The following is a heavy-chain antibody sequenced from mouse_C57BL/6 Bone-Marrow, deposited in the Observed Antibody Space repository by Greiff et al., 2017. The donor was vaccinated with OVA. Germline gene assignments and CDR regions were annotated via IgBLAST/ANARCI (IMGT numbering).Heavy chain of an antibody. CDR3: TRDDYDYYAMDD. V-gene: IGHV1-15*01. CDR1: GYTFTDYE. Sequence: QVQLQQSGAELVRPGASVTMSCKASGYTFTDYEMHWVKQTPVHGLEWIGAIDPETGGTAYNQKFKGKARLTADTSSSTAYMELRSLTSEDSAVYYCTRDDYDYYAMDDWGQGTSVTVSS. J-gene: IGHJ4*01. CDR2: IDPETGGT. D-gene: IGHD2-4*01.